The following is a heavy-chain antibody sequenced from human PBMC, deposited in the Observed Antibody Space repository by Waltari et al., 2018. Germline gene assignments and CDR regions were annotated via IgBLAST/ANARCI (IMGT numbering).Heavy chain of an antibody. J-gene: IGHJ4*02. V-gene: IGHV3-48*03. CDR3: ARGGSSGWYVDY. D-gene: IGHD6-19*01. CDR2: SSSSGSTL. Sequence: EVQLVESGGGLVQPGGSLRLSCAASGFTFSSYEMNWVRQAPGKGLEWVSYSSSSGSTLYYADSVKGRFTISRDNAKNSLYLQMNSLRAEDTAVYYCARGGSSGWYVDYWGQGTLVTVSS. CDR1: GFTFSSYE.